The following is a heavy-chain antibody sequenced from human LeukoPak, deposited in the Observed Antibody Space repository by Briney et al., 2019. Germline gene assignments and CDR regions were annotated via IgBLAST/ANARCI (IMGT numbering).Heavy chain of an antibody. J-gene: IGHJ4*02. V-gene: IGHV1-69*04. CDR1: GGTFSSYA. D-gene: IGHD4-23*01. CDR2: IIPILGIA. Sequence: ASVKVPCKASGGTFSSYAISWVRQAPGQGLEWMGRIIPILGIANYAQKFQGRVTITADKSTSTAYMELSSLRSEDTAVYYCARDSVAPYFDYWGQGTLVTVSS. CDR3: ARDSVAPYFDY.